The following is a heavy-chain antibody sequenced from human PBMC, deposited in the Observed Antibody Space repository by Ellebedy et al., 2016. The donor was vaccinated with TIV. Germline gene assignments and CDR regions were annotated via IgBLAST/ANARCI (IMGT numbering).Heavy chain of an antibody. CDR1: GGTFSSYA. CDR3: ASAVETRDAEYAFDI. V-gene: IGHV1-69*04. Sequence: SVKVSCXASGGTFSSYAISWVRQAPGQGLEWMGRIIPILDIANYAQNFQGRVTITADKSTSTAYMELSSLRSEDTAVYYCASAVETRDAEYAFDIWGQGTMVTVSS. J-gene: IGHJ3*02. CDR2: IIPILDIA. D-gene: IGHD2-21*01.